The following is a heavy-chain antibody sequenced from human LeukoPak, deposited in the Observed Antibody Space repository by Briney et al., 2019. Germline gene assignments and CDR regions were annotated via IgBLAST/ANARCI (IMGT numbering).Heavy chain of an antibody. CDR1: AGSINNHF. Sequence: SESLSLTCTVAAGSINNHFWNWIRLPPGKGRGGFGYIYYSGSTNYTPSLQSRVTISVDTSTNQFSLKLSSVTAADTAVYYCARDGVTYDAFDIWGQGTMVTVSS. V-gene: IGHV4-59*11. D-gene: IGHD2-21*02. CDR3: ARDGVTYDAFDI. CDR2: IYYSGST. J-gene: IGHJ3*02.